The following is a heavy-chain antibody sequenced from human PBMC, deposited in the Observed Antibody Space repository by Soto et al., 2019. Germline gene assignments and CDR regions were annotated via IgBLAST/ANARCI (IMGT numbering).Heavy chain of an antibody. D-gene: IGHD2-21*01. CDR1: GYTFTDYY. CDR2: IYPKSGGT. Sequence: GASVKVSCKASGYTFTDYYIHWLRQAPGQGPEWMGWIYPKSGGTNSAQRFQGRVTMTRDTSISTAYMELTNLRSDDAAVYYCARPVEMATNSHYFYAMDVWGQGTTVTVSS. J-gene: IGHJ6*02. V-gene: IGHV1-2*02. CDR3: ARPVEMATNSHYFYAMDV.